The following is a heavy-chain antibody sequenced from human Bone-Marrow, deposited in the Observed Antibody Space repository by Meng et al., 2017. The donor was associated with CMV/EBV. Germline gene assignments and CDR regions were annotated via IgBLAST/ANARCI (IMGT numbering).Heavy chain of an antibody. D-gene: IGHD3-22*01. V-gene: IGHV3-53*01. Sequence: GESLKISCAASGFTVSSNYMSWVRQAPGKGLEWVSVIYSGGSTYYADSVKGRFTISRDNSKNTLYLQMNSLRAEDTAVYYCAKVKVYYYDSSGYGDAFDIWGQGTMVTVSS. CDR2: IYSGGST. J-gene: IGHJ3*02. CDR1: GFTVSSNY. CDR3: AKVKVYYYDSSGYGDAFDI.